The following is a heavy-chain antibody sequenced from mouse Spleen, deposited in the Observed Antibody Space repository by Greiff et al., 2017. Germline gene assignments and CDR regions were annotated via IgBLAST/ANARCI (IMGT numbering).Heavy chain of an antibody. Sequence: VMLVESGPGLVQPSQSLSITCTVSGFSLTSYGVHWVRQSPGKGLEWLGVIWRGGSTDYNAAFMSRLSITKDNSKSQVFFKMNSLQADDTAIYYCAKSPFPYYAMDYWGQGTSVTVSS. CDR1: GFSLTSYG. J-gene: IGHJ4*01. V-gene: IGHV2-5*01. CDR3: AKSPFPYYAMDY. CDR2: IWRGGST.